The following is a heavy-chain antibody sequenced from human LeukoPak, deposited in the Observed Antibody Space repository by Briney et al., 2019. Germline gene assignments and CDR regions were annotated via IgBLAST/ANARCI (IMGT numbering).Heavy chain of an antibody. CDR2: INHSGST. V-gene: IGHV4-34*01. CDR3: ARVLWGYYDFWSGYRYYFDY. D-gene: IGHD3-3*01. J-gene: IGHJ4*02. CDR1: GGSFSGYY. Sequence: SETLSLTCAVYGGSFSGYYWSWIRQPPGKGLEWIGEINHSGSTNYNPSLKSRVTISVDTSKNQFSLKLSSVTAADTAVYYCARVLWGYYDFWSGYRYYFDYWGQGTLVTVSS.